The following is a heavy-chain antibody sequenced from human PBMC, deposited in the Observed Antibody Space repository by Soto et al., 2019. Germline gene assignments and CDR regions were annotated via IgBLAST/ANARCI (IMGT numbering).Heavy chain of an antibody. CDR3: ARVDRDSSGYYHTYFDY. V-gene: IGHV4-30-4*01. CDR1: GGSISSGDYY. CDR2: IYYSGST. J-gene: IGHJ4*02. D-gene: IGHD3-22*01. Sequence: SETLSLTCTVSGGSISSGDYYWSWIRQPPGKGLEWIGYIYYSGSTYYNPSLKSRVTISVDTSKNQFSLKLSSVTAADTAVYYCARVDRDSSGYYHTYFDYWGQGTPVTVS.